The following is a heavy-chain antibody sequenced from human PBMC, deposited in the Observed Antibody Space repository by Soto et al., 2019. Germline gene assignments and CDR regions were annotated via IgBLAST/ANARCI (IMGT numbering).Heavy chain of an antibody. CDR1: GYTFTGYY. CDR3: ARGSPPQTVTPCWFDP. J-gene: IGHJ5*02. Sequence: GASVKVSCKASGYTFTGYYMHWVRQAPGQGLEWMGWINPNSGGTNYAQKFQGRVTMTRDTSISTAYMELSRLRSDDTAVYYCARGSPPQTVTPCWFDPRGQGTLVTVSS. CDR2: INPNSGGT. D-gene: IGHD4-4*01. V-gene: IGHV1-2*02.